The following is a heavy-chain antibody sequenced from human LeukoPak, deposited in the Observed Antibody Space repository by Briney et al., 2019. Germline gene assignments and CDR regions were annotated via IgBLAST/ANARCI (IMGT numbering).Heavy chain of an antibody. CDR2: INHSGST. CDR1: GGSFSGYY. J-gene: IGHJ5*02. Sequence: SETLSLTCAVYGGSFSGYYWSWIRQPPGKGLEWIGEINHSGSTNYNPSLKSRATISVDTSKNQFSLKLSSVTAADTAVYYCARKNVVVVAAENPSYNWFDPWGQGTLVTVSS. V-gene: IGHV4-34*01. D-gene: IGHD2-15*01. CDR3: ARKNVVVVAAENPSYNWFDP.